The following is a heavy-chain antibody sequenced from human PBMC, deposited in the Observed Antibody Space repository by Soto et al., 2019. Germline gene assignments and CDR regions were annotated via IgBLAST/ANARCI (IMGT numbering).Heavy chain of an antibody. V-gene: IGHV3-23*01. J-gene: IGHJ5*02. CDR3: AKAPLTSCYFSACWFDP. CDR1: GFTFSSYA. Sequence: GGSLRLSCAASGFTFSSYAMSWVRQAPGKGLEWVSAISGSGGSTYYADSVKGRFTISRDNSKNTLYLQMNSLRAEDTAVYYWAKAPLTSCYFSACWFDPWGQGTLVTVSS. CDR2: ISGSGGST. D-gene: IGHD2-2*01.